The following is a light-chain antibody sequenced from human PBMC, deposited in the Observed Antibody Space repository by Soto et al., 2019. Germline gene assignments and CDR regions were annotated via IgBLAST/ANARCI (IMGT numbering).Light chain of an antibody. CDR1: QSVSSY. CDR2: DAS. Sequence: EIVLTQSPATLSLSPGERATLSCRASQSVSSYLAWYQQKPGQAPRLLIYDASSRATGIPARFSGSGSGTDFTLTISSLAPEDFEVYYCQQRSTPLTFGGGTKVEIK. J-gene: IGKJ4*01. CDR3: QQRSTPLT. V-gene: IGKV3-11*01.